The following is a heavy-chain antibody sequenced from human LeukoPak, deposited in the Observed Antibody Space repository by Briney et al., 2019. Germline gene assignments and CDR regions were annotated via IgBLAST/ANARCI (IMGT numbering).Heavy chain of an antibody. CDR2: FDPEDGET. D-gene: IGHD3-22*01. V-gene: IGHV1-24*01. CDR1: GYTLTELS. Sequence: ASVKVSCKVSGYTLTELSMHWVRQAPGKGLEWMGGFDPEDGETIYAQKFQGRVTMTEDTSTDTAHMELSSLRSEDTAVYYCATSPYYDSSGYLDYWGQGTLVTVSS. J-gene: IGHJ4*02. CDR3: ATSPYYDSSGYLDY.